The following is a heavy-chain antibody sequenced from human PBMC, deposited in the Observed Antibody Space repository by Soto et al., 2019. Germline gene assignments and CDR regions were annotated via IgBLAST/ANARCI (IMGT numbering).Heavy chain of an antibody. CDR1: GDSVSSDTGA. CDR2: THYRSKWSF. V-gene: IGHV6-1*01. CDR3: EGVTWFRGMDV. D-gene: IGHD3-10*01. Sequence: SQTLSLTCVISGDSVSSDTGAWNWIRQSPSRGLEWLGRTHYRSKWSFDYAISVKSRITIDPDTSKDQFSLHLDSLTPEDTAVYYCEGVTWFRGMDVCGPGTPVTVYS. J-gene: IGHJ6*02.